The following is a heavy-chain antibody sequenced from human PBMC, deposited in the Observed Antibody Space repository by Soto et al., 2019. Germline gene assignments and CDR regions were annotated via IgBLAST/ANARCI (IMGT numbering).Heavy chain of an antibody. J-gene: IGHJ6*02. V-gene: IGHV4-31*03. Sequence: SETLSLTCTVSGDSISRGAYYWTWIRQHPVKGLEWIGYISNSGRTYYNPSLKSRLTISLDTSENQFSLKLTSVTAADTAVYYCARATSYGSGSPRDYYYYYYGMDVWGQGTTVTVSS. D-gene: IGHD3-10*01. CDR3: ARATSYGSGSPRDYYYYYYGMDV. CDR2: ISNSGRT. CDR1: GDSISRGAYY.